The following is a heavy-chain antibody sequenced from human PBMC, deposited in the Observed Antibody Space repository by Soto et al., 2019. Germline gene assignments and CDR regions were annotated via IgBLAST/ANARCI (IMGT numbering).Heavy chain of an antibody. D-gene: IGHD6-19*01. J-gene: IGHJ5*01. Sequence: SGPTLGNPTQTLTLTCIFSGFSLRTSGVGVGWIRQPPGKALEWLGFIYWNDDKRYSPSLKSRLTITKDTSKNQVVLTMTNMDPVDTATYYWANSGSSGWYGWFDSWGQGSLVTVSS. CDR2: IYWNDDK. V-gene: IGHV2-5*01. CDR3: ANSGSSGWYGWFDS. CDR1: GFSLRTSGVG.